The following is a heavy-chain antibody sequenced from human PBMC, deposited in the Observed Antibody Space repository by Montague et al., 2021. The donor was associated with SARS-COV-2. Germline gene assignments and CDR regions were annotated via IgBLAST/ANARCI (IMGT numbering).Heavy chain of an antibody. V-gene: IGHV4-59*02. CDR2: VYYSRSS. CDR1: GDSVSHDF. CDR3: VRDPAPSGSGTFYDY. D-gene: IGHD1-26*01. J-gene: IGHJ4*02. Sequence: SDILSLTRTVSGDSVSHDFWTWIRQPPGKGLEWIGYVYYSRSSSXDPSLRGRVSIAVDTSKNQFSLRLSTVTAADTAIYYCVRDPAPSGSGTFYDYWGQGTLVAVSS.